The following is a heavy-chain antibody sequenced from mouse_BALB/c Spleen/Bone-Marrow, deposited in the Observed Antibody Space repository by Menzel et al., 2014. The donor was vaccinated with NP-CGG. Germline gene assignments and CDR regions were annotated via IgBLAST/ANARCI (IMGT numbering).Heavy chain of an antibody. CDR2: IDPANGNT. V-gene: IGHV14-3*02. CDR3: ARNGNYGAWFAD. J-gene: IGHJ3*01. D-gene: IGHD2-1*01. Sequence: EVQLQQSGAELVKPGASVKLSCTASGFNIKDTYMHWVKQRPEQGLEWIGRIDPANGNTKYDPKFQGKATITADTSSNTAYLQLSSLTSEDTAVYYCARNGNYGAWFADWGQRTLVTVSA. CDR1: GFNIKDTY.